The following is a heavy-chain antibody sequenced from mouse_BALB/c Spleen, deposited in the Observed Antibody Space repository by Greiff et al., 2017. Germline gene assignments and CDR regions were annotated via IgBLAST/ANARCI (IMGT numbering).Heavy chain of an antibody. V-gene: IGHV10-1*02. Sequence: EVQLQESGGGLVQPKGSLKLSCAASGFTFNTYAMNWVRQAPGKGLEWVARIRSKSNNYATYYADSVKDRFTISRDDSQSMLYLQMNNLKTEDTAMYYCVRQIYYDYDTMGPMDYWGQGTSVTVSS. D-gene: IGHD2-4*01. CDR2: IRSKSNNYAT. CDR1: GFTFNTYA. CDR3: VRQIYYDYDTMGPMDY. J-gene: IGHJ4*01.